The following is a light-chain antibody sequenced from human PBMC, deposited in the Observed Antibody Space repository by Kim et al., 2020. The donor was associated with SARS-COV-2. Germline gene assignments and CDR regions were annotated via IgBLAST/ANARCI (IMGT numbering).Light chain of an antibody. Sequence: SVGDTSTTTCRASQNIRSYLNWYQQKPGKAPKLLIYGASALKSGVPSRFSGSGSGTDFTLTISSLQLEDFATYYCQQSYITPPWTFGQGTKVDIK. CDR1: QNIRSY. CDR2: GAS. J-gene: IGKJ1*01. CDR3: QQSYITPPWT. V-gene: IGKV1-39*01.